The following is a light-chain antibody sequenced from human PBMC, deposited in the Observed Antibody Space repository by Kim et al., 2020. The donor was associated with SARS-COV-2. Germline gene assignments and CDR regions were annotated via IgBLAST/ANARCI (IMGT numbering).Light chain of an antibody. Sequence: SELTQDPAVSVALGQTIRITCQGDNLRTYSASWYQQKPGQAPVLVIFAKNNRPSGIPDRFSGSSSGNTASLTITGAQAEDEADYYCKSRDSSGNLLVFGGGTQLTVL. CDR1: NLRTYS. CDR3: KSRDSSGNLLV. V-gene: IGLV3-19*01. J-gene: IGLJ2*01. CDR2: AKN.